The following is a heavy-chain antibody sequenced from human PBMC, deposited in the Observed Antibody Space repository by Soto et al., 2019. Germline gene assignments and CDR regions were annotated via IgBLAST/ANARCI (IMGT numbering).Heavy chain of an antibody. CDR1: GFTFSSYG. Sequence: QVQLVESGGGVVQPGRSLRLSCAASGFTFSSYGMHWVRQAPGKGLEWVAFISYDGSNKYYADSVKGRFTISRDHSKNTLYLQMNSLRAEDTAVYYCAKDRRDYYGSGSLDYWGQGTLVTVSS. D-gene: IGHD3-10*01. J-gene: IGHJ4*02. V-gene: IGHV3-30*18. CDR2: ISYDGSNK. CDR3: AKDRRDYYGSGSLDY.